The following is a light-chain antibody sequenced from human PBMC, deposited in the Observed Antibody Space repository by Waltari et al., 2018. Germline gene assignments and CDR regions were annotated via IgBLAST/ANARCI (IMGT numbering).Light chain of an antibody. Sequence: QSAPSQPASVSGSPGQSITISCTGAISDIGSYEYVSWYQQHPGRFPRLIIFDVTKRPSGVSSRFSGSNSANTDSLTISGLQAEDEADYYCGSYTAGSALYVLGTGT. CDR2: DVT. V-gene: IGLV2-14*03. CDR1: ISDIGSYEY. J-gene: IGLJ1*01. CDR3: GSYTAGSALYV.